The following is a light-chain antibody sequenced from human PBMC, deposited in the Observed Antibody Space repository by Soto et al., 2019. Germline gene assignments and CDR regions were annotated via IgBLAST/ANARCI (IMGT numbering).Light chain of an antibody. CDR1: SGDVGTYDL. CDR2: EAT. Sequence: ALTQPASVSGSPGQSITISCAGTSGDVGTYDLVSWYQHHPGAAPKLMIYEATRRPSGISNRFSGSKSGNTASLTISGLQAEDEAAYYCCSFAGSNSWVFGGGTKLTVL. CDR3: CSFAGSNSWV. V-gene: IGLV2-23*01. J-gene: IGLJ3*02.